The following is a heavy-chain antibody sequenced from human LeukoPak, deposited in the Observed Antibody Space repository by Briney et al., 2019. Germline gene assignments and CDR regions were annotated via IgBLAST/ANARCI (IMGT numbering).Heavy chain of an antibody. CDR2: MNPNSGNT. CDR3: ARVSYGSGSYFSY. Sequence: ASVKVSCKASGYTFTSYDINWVRQATGQGLEWVGWMNPNSGNTGYAQKFRGRVTMTRNTSISTAYMELSNLKSEDPAVFYCARVSYGSGSYFSYWGQGTLVSVSS. J-gene: IGHJ4*02. V-gene: IGHV1-8*01. CDR1: GYTFTSYD. D-gene: IGHD3-10*01.